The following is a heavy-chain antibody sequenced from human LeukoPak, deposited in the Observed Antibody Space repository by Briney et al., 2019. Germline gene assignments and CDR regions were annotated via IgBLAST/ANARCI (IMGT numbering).Heavy chain of an antibody. Sequence: GGSLSLSCAASGFTVSSNYMSWVRQAPGKGLEWVSVIYSGGSTYYADSVKGRFTISRDNSKNTLYLQMNSLRAEDTAVYYCASSGHMYYYDSSGYTWGQGTLVTVSS. J-gene: IGHJ5*02. CDR2: IYSGGST. D-gene: IGHD3-22*01. V-gene: IGHV3-66*01. CDR3: ASSGHMYYYDSSGYT. CDR1: GFTVSSNY.